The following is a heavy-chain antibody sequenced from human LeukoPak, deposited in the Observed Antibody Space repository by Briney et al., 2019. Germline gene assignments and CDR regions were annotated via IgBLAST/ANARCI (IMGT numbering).Heavy chain of an antibody. CDR1: GGSISSYY. Sequence: SETLSLTCTVSGGSISSYYWSWIRQPPGKGLEWIGYIYYSGSTSYNPSLKSRVTISVDTSKNQFSLKLSSVTAAGTAVYYCARVYGSGSYRSFDYWGQGTLVTVSS. CDR3: ARVYGSGSYRSFDY. D-gene: IGHD3-10*01. J-gene: IGHJ4*02. V-gene: IGHV4-59*01. CDR2: IYYSGST.